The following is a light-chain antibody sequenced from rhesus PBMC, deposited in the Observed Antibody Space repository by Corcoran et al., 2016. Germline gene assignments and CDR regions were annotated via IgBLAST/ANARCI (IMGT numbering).Light chain of an antibody. CDR1: SSVSPS. J-gene: IGKJ1*01. CDR2: RTS. CDR3: QQGNSIPWT. Sequence: EIVLTQSPTSMAVSQGERVTISCTASSSVSPSYLHWYQQKPGFPPRLLVYRTSSLASGVHARFSGSGSGTSYTLTIISMETEDAANYYCQQGNSIPWTFGQGTKVEIK. V-gene: IGKV3-42*01.